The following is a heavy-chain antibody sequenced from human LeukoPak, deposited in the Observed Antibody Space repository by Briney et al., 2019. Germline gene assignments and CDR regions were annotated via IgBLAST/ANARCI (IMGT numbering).Heavy chain of an antibody. V-gene: IGHV1-2*02. D-gene: IGHD2-21*02. CDR3: ARASVPPIVVVTAIEDYFDY. Sequence: ASVKVSCKASGYTFTGYYMHWVRQAPGQRLEWMGWINPNSGGTNYAQKFQGRVTMTRDTSISTAYMELSRLRSDDTAVYYCARASVPPIVVVTAIEDYFDYWGQGTLVTVSS. CDR2: INPNSGGT. J-gene: IGHJ4*02. CDR1: GYTFTGYY.